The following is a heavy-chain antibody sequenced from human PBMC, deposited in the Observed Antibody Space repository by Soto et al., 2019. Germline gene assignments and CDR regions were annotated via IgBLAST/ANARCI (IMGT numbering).Heavy chain of an antibody. CDR2: IYGGGST. CDR1: GFTVRNNY. Sequence: EVQLVESGGGLIQPGGSLRLSCAASGFTVRNNYLNWVRQAPGKGLEWVSVIYGGGSTFYADSVKGRFAISRDNSKNTLYLQMNSLRVDDTAVYYCARDGSGGFDYWGQGTLVTVSS. V-gene: IGHV3-53*01. J-gene: IGHJ4*02. CDR3: ARDGSGGFDY. D-gene: IGHD2-15*01.